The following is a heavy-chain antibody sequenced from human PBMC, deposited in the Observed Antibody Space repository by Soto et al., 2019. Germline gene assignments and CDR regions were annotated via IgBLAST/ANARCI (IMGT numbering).Heavy chain of an antibody. V-gene: IGHV4-34*01. CDR3: ASRITMVLWFDP. CDR1: GGSFSGYY. J-gene: IGHJ5*02. Sequence: SETLSLTCAVYGGSFSGYYWSWIRQPPGKGLEWIGEINHSGSTNYNPSLKSRVTISVDTSKNQFSLKLSSVTAADTAVHYCASRITMVLWFDPWGQGTLVTVSS. CDR2: INHSGST. D-gene: IGHD3-10*01.